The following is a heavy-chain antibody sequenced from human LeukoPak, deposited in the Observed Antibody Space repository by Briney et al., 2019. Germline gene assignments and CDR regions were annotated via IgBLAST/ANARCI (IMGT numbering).Heavy chain of an antibody. Sequence: SETLSLTCVASGVSVSGYYWGWIRQPPGRGLEWIGYVYYSGSTNYNPSFKSRITISVDTSRNQFSLQLSSVTAADTAVYYCARIHRYCSGGACYVLDNWGQGTLVAVSS. CDR1: GVSVSGYY. D-gene: IGHD2-15*01. J-gene: IGHJ4*02. CDR2: VYYSGST. CDR3: ARIHRYCSGGACYVLDN. V-gene: IGHV4-59*02.